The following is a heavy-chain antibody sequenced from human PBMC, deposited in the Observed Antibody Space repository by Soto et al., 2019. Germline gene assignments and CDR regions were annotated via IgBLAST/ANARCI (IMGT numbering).Heavy chain of an antibody. CDR1: GFRFSNYA. CDR3: AKGEADYYYMDV. J-gene: IGHJ6*03. D-gene: IGHD6-13*01. Sequence: EVQLLESGGTLEQPGGSLRLSCTASGFRFSNYAMSWVRQAPGKGLEWVSGISGRGSSPYYADSVKGRFTISRDNSKNTLYLQMNSLRAEDTAVYYCAKGEADYYYMDVWGKGTTVTVSS. CDR2: ISGRGSSP. V-gene: IGHV3-23*01.